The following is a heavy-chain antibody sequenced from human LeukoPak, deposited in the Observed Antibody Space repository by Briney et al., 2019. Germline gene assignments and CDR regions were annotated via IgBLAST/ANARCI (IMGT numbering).Heavy chain of an antibody. V-gene: IGHV5-51*01. CDR1: GYSFTSYW. CDR3: ARLYRGTSGGDY. D-gene: IGHD5-12*01. Sequence: GESLKISCKGSGYSFTSYWIGWVRQMPGKGLEWMGIIYPGDSDTRYSPSFQGQVTISVDKTVSITYLQWSSLKASDTAMYYCARLYRGTSGGDYWGQGTLVTVSS. J-gene: IGHJ4*02. CDR2: IYPGDSDT.